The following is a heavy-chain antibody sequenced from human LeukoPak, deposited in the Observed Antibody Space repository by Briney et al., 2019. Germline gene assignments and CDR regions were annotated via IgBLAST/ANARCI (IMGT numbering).Heavy chain of an antibody. CDR3: ARSRSVRGLQVGNWFDP. D-gene: IGHD3-10*01. CDR1: GFTFSSYD. J-gene: IGHJ5*02. CDR2: IGTTGDT. Sequence: TGESLTLSCAASGFTFSSYDMHWVRQPTGKGLEWVSAIGTTGDTYYPASVKSRFTISRENSKNSLYLQMNSLRAGHTAVYYCARSRSVRGLQVGNWFDPWGQGTLVTVSS. V-gene: IGHV3-13*04.